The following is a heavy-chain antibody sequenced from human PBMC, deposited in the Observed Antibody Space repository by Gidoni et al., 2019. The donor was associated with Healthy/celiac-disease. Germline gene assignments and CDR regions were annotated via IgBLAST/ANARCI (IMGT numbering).Heavy chain of an antibody. CDR1: GFTFSSYS. V-gene: IGHV3-21*01. D-gene: IGHD3-10*01. CDR2: ISSSSSYI. J-gene: IGHJ4*02. CDR3: ARGAMVQGVIGWRPFDY. Sequence: EVQLVESGGGLVKPGGSLRLSCAASGFTFSSYSKNWVRQAPGKGLEWVSSISSSSSYIYYADSVKGRFTISRDNAKNSLYLQMNSLRAEDTAVYYCARGAMVQGVIGWRPFDYWGQGTLVTVSS.